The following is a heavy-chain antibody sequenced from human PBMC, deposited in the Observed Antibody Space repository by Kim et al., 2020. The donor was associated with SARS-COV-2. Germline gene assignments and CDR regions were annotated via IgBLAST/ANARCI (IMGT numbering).Heavy chain of an antibody. CDR3: ANWGSYAY. D-gene: IGHD3-16*01. CDR1: GYSFITKW. CDR2: IYPGDSDT. Sequence: GESLKISCKGSGYSFITKWIGWVRQMPGKGLEWMAMIYPGDSDTRYSPSFQGQVTISADKSINTAYLQWSSLKASDTAIYYCANWGSYAYWGQGTLVTVSS. J-gene: IGHJ4*02. V-gene: IGHV5-51*01.